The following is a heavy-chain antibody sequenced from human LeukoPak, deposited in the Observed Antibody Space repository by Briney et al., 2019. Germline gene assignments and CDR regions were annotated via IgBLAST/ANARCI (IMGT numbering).Heavy chain of an antibody. D-gene: IGHD6-13*01. CDR3: ARIGISARGTNFHH. J-gene: IGHJ1*01. Sequence: GASVKVSRKTSGYSFIDYYIHWVRQAPGQGLEWMGWINSNSADTNYAQNFQGRVTMTRDTSISTAYMELSRLRSDDTALYYCARIGISARGTNFHHWGQGTLVTVSS. CDR1: GYSFIDYY. V-gene: IGHV1-2*02. CDR2: INSNSADT.